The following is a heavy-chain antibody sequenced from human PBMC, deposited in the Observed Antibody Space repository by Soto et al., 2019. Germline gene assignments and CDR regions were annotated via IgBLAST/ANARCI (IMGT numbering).Heavy chain of an antibody. CDR1: GFTFSSYG. J-gene: IGHJ4*02. V-gene: IGHV3-33*01. CDR3: ARGREWELLLDY. Sequence: GGSLRLSCAASGFTFSSYGMHWVRQAPGKGLEWVAVIWYDGSNKYYADSVKGRFTISRDNSKNTLYLQMNSLRAEDTAVYYCARGREWELLLDYWGQGTLVTVSS. CDR2: IWYDGSNK. D-gene: IGHD1-26*01.